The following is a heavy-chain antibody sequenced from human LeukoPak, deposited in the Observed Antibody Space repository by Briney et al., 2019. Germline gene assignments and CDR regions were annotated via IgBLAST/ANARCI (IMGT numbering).Heavy chain of an antibody. J-gene: IGHJ5*02. CDR2: MNPNSGNT. D-gene: IGHD1-14*01. CDR3: ARRHRNWFDP. V-gene: IGHV1-8*01. CDR1: GYTFTSYD. Sequence: GASVRVSCKASGYTFTSYDINWVRQAPGQGREWMGWMNPNSGNTGYAQKFQGRVTMTRNTSISTAYTELSSLRSEDTAVYYCARRHRNWFDPWGQGTLVTVSS.